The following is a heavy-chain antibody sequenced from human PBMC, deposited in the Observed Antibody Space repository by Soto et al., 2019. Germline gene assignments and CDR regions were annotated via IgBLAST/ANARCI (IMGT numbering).Heavy chain of an antibody. CDR2: IYGNGGGT. CDR3: AKDVRPDGYWDLDY. CDR1: GFTFGTYS. J-gene: IGHJ4*02. D-gene: IGHD5-12*01. V-gene: IGHV3-23*01. Sequence: GGSLRLSCASSGFTFGTYSMNWVRQAPGKGLEWVSGIYGNGGGTFYADSVKGRFTISRDNSRNTLYLQMNSLRAEDTAVYYCAKDVRPDGYWDLDYWGQGTPVTVSS.